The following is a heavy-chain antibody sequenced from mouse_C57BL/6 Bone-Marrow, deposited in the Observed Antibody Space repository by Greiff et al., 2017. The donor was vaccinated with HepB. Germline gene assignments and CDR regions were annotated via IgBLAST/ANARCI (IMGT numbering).Heavy chain of an antibody. J-gene: IGHJ4*01. D-gene: IGHD1-1*01. CDR2: IDPEDGET. CDR3: AYYYGSSLYYYAMDY. V-gene: IGHV14-2*01. Sequence: EVQLQQSGAELVKPGASVKLSCTASGFNIKDYYMHWVKQRTEQGLEWIGRIDPEDGETKYAPKFQGKATITADTSSNTAYLQLSSLTSEDTAVYYCAYYYGSSLYYYAMDYWGQGTSVTVSS. CDR1: GFNIKDYY.